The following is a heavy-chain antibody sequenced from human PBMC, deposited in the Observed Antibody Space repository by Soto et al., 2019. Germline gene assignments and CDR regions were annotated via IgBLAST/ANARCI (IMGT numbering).Heavy chain of an antibody. J-gene: IGHJ6*02. Sequence: ASVKVSCKASGGTFSSYAISWVRQAPGQGLEWMGGIIPIFGTANYAQKFQGRVTITADESTSTAYMELSSLRSEDTAVYYCARTSGIAAAATKYYYYYGMDVWGQGTTVTVSS. V-gene: IGHV1-69*13. CDR1: GGTFSSYA. CDR2: IIPIFGTA. D-gene: IGHD6-13*01. CDR3: ARTSGIAAAATKYYYYYGMDV.